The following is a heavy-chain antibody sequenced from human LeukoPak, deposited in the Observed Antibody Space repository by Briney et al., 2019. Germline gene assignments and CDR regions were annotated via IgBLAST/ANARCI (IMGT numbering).Heavy chain of an antibody. CDR3: ARDHCHKIHSEMVSAPDY. J-gene: IGHJ4*02. CDR2: INPTGGST. CDR1: GYTFTSYY. D-gene: IGHD2-8*01. Sequence: ASVKVPCKASGYTFTSYYMHWVRQAPGEGPEWMGIINPTGGSTTYAQKFQGRVTMTRDTSTSTVYMELSSLRSEDTAVYYCARDHCHKIHSEMVSAPDYWGQGTLVIVSS. V-gene: IGHV1-46*01.